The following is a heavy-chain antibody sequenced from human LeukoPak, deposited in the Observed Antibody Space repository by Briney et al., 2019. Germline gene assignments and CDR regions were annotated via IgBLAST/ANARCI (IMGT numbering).Heavy chain of an antibody. V-gene: IGHV3-7*01. D-gene: IGHD4-11*01. CDR3: TREDHSNYNY. J-gene: IGHJ4*02. CDR2: IKQDGSEK. Sequence: GGSLTLSCAGSGFAFSNYWMSWVRQAPGKGLEWVANIKQDGSEKYYVDALKGRFTVSRDNAKNSLYLQINSLRAGDTAVYYCTREDHSNYNYWGQGTLVTVSS. CDR1: GFAFSNYW.